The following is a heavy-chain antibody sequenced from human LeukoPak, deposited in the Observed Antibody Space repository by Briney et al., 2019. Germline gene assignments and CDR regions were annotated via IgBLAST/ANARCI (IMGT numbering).Heavy chain of an antibody. J-gene: IGHJ2*01. CDR1: GFSFSTYW. CDR3: ARAEWSNWYFDL. CDR2: IKQDGSEK. Sequence: GGSLRLSCAGSGFSFSTYWMNWVRQPPVKELEWVANIKQDGSEKYYVDSVKGRFTLSRDSAKNSLYLQMNSLRAEDTAVYYCARAEWSNWYFDLWGRGTLVTVSS. V-gene: IGHV3-7*03. D-gene: IGHD3-3*01.